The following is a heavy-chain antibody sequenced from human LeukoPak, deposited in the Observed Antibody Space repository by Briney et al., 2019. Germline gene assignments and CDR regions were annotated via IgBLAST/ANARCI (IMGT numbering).Heavy chain of an antibody. CDR3: AGGVYGYIAFDY. D-gene: IGHD5/OR15-5a*01. V-gene: IGHV3-23*01. CDR2: IRGNGGHT. CDR1: GFTFSNNA. J-gene: IGHJ4*02. Sequence: GGSLRLSCAASGFTFSNNAMNWVRPAPGKGLEWDSTIRGNGGHTLHADSVEGRFTISRHKGKNTVYLQMNSLRDEDTAVYYCAGGVYGYIAFDYWGQGNLVSVSS.